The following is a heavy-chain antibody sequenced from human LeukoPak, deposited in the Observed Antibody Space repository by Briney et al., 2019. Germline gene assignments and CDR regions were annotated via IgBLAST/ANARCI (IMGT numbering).Heavy chain of an antibody. CDR2: MYYSGST. CDR1: GGSISSSSYY. J-gene: IGHJ5*02. Sequence: SQTLSLTCTDSGGSISSSSYYWGWIRQPPGKGLEWIGTMYYSGSTYYNPSLNSRATISVDTSKNQFALRLSAVTAADTAVYYCARNWNDFLPNNWFDPWGQGTLVTVSS. CDR3: ARNWNDFLPNNWFDP. V-gene: IGHV4-39*01. D-gene: IGHD1-1*01.